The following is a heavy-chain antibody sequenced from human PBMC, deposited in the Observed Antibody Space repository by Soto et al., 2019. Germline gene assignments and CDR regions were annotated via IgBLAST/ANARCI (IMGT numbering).Heavy chain of an antibody. Sequence: SETLSLTCTVSGGSISSSSYYWGWIRQPPGKGLEWIGSIYYSGSTYYNPSLKSRVTISVDTSKNQFSLKLSSVTAADTAVYYCARRGFGGVIVIFSGFDYWGQGTLVTVSS. J-gene: IGHJ4*02. D-gene: IGHD3-16*02. CDR3: ARRGFGGVIVIFSGFDY. V-gene: IGHV4-39*01. CDR2: IYYSGST. CDR1: GGSISSSSYY.